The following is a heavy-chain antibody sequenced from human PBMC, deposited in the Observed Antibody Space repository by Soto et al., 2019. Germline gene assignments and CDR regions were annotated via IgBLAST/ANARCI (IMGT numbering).Heavy chain of an antibody. CDR3: ARVDYGGPRDN. CDR1: GYTFSNYG. Sequence: QVQLVQSGAEVKKPGASVKVSCKASGYTFSNYGIGWVRQAPGQGLEWMGWISGYNGDTKYAQKFQGRLTMTTDTSTTTAYMELRSLRSDDTAVYYCARVDYGGPRDNWCQGTLLTVSS. J-gene: IGHJ4*02. V-gene: IGHV1-18*01. D-gene: IGHD4-17*01. CDR2: ISGYNGDT.